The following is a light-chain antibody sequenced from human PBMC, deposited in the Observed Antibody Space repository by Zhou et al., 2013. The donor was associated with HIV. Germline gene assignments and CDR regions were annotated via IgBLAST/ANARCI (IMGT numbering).Light chain of an antibody. J-gene: IGKJ1*01. CDR1: QDINNY. V-gene: IGKV1-33*01. Sequence: DIQLTQSPSSLSASVGDRVTITCRASQDINNYLNWYEQKPGKAPNLLIYDASNLEPGVPSRFSGSGSGTDFTLTISSLQPEDFATYYCQQYNTYPWTFGQGTKVEIK. CDR2: DAS. CDR3: QQYNTYPWT.